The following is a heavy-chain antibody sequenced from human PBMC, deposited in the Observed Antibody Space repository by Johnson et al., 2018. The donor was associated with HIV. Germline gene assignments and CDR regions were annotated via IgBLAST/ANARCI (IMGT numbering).Heavy chain of an antibody. CDR3: ASPPDAFDI. CDR2: ISSSGSTI. CDR1: GFTFSTYG. V-gene: IGHV3-48*04. J-gene: IGHJ3*02. Sequence: EVQLVESGGGVVQPGRSLRLSCAASGFTFSTYGMHWVRQAPGKGLEWVSYISSSGSTIYYADSVKGRFTISRDNAKNSLYLQMNSLRAEDTAVYYCASPPDAFDIWGQGTMVTVSS.